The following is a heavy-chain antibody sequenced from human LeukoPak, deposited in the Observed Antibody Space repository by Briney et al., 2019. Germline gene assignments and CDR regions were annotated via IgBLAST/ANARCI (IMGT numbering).Heavy chain of an antibody. CDR3: ARIGGSYVGAFDI. Sequence: PSETLSLTCTVSGGSISSYYWSWIRQPPGKGLEWIGYIYYSGSTNYNPSLKSRVTISVDTSKNQFSLKLSSVTAADTAVYYCARIGGSYVGAFDIWGQGTIVTVSS. CDR1: GGSISSYY. D-gene: IGHD1-26*01. J-gene: IGHJ3*02. CDR2: IYYSGST. V-gene: IGHV4-59*08.